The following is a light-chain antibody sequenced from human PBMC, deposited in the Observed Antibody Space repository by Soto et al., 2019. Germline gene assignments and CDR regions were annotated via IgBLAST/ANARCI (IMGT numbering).Light chain of an antibody. J-gene: IGKJ1*01. V-gene: IGKV1-5*03. CDR1: QSISTW. CDR2: KAS. CDR3: QQYTSYSPT. Sequence: DIQMTQSPSILSASVGDRVTITCRASQSISTWLAWYQQEPGKAPKLLIHKASSLQSGVPSRFSGSGSGTDFTLTISSLHPDDFATYYCQQYTSYSPTFGQGTRVEIK.